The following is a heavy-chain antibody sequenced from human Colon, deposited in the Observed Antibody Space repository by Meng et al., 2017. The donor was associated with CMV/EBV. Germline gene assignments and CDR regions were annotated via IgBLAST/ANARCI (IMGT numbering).Heavy chain of an antibody. CDR3: ARGGGTPIRGVLPFDF. J-gene: IGHJ4*02. V-gene: IGHV4-34*01. CDR2: IDHTGST. CDR1: GGSLSPYY. Sequence: QVQLQQWGVLLLKPSETRSLTCALYGGSLSPYYWSWIRQSPGKGLELIAEIDHTGSTNYNPSLKSRLTISIETSSSHFSLNLTSATAADTAVYYCARGGGTPIRGVLPFDFWGQGTLVTVSS. D-gene: IGHD3-10*01.